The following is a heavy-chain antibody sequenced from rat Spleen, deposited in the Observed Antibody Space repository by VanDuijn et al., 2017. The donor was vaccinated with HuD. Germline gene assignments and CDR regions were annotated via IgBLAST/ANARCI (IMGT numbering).Heavy chain of an antibody. Sequence: EVQLVESGGGLVQPGRSLKLSCAASGFTFSDYNMAWVRQAPKKGLEWVATISFEGSSTSYLDSVKGRFTISRDNAKSTLYLQMNSLRSEDTATYYCAKGDVYYGLPFDYWGQGVMVTVSS. J-gene: IGHJ2*01. CDR2: ISFEGSST. D-gene: IGHD1-6*01. CDR3: AKGDVYYGLPFDY. CDR1: GFTFSDYN. V-gene: IGHV5-7*01.